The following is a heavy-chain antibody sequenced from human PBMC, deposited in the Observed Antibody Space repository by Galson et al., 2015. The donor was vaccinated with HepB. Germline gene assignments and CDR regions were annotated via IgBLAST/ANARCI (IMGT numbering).Heavy chain of an antibody. D-gene: IGHD6-19*01. CDR3: ARDRDIAVAGYFDY. V-gene: IGHV3-11*06. J-gene: IGHJ4*02. CDR1: GFTFSDYY. Sequence: SLRLSCAASGFTFSDYYMSWIRQAPGKGLEWVSYISSSSSYTNYADSVKGRFTISRDNAKNSLYLQMNSLRAEDTAVYYCARDRDIAVAGYFDYWGQGTLVTVSS. CDR2: ISSSSSYT.